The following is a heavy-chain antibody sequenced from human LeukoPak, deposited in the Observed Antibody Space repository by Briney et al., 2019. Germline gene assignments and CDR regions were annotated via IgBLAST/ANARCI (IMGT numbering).Heavy chain of an antibody. CDR3: ARQGRSWDY. J-gene: IGHJ4*02. Sequence: GGSLRLSCAASGFSFSGYWMNWVRQAPGKGLEWVANIKQDGSENYYMDSVKGRFTISRDNAKNSLYLQMNSLRVEDTAVYFCARQGRSWDYWGQGTLVTVSS. V-gene: IGHV3-7*03. CDR2: IKQDGSEN. CDR1: GFSFSGYW. D-gene: IGHD3-3*01.